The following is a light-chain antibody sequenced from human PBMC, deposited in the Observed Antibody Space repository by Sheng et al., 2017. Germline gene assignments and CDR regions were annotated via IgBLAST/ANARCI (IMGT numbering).Light chain of an antibody. CDR1: SSNIGAGYA. V-gene: IGLV1-40*01. J-gene: IGLJ3*02. CDR2: DST. Sequence: QLPSVSGAPGQRVTISCTGSSSNIGAGYAVHWYQQLPGTAPKLLIFDSTTRPSGVPDRFSGSKSGTSASLAITGLQADDEADYYCQSYDSRLSESEWVFGGGTKLTVL. CDR3: QSYDSRLSESEWV.